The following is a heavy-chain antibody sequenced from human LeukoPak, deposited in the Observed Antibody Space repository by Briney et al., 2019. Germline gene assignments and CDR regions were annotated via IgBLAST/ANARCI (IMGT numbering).Heavy chain of an antibody. CDR2: INHSGST. V-gene: IGHV4-34*01. D-gene: IGHD6-19*01. Sequence: PSETLSLTCAVYGGSFSGYYWSWIRQPPGKGLEWIGEINHSGSTNYNPSLKSRVTISVDTSKNQFSLKLSSVTAADTAVYYCARGRYSSGWSKYYFDYWAREPWSPSPQ. CDR3: ARGRYSSGWSKYYFDY. J-gene: IGHJ4*02. CDR1: GGSFSGYY.